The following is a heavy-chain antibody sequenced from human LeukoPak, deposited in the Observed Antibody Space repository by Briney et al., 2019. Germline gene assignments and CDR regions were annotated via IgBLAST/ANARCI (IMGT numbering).Heavy chain of an antibody. V-gene: IGHV4-34*01. J-gene: IGHJ4*02. D-gene: IGHD2-2*01. CDR1: GGSFSGYY. CDR2: INHSGST. Sequence: SETLSLTCAVYGGSFSGYYWRWLRQPPGQGLEWIGEINHSGSTNYNPALTRRVTILADTTKNQFSLKLRSVPAADTAVYYCARGLEIRGYQLHHRHDYWGQGTLVTVSS. CDR3: ARGLEIRGYQLHHRHDY.